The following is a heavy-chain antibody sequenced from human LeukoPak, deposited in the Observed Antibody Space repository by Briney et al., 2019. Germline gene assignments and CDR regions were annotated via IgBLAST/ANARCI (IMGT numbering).Heavy chain of an antibody. Sequence: SETLSLTCTVSGGSISSYYWSWIRQPPGKGLEWIGYIYYSGSTNYNPSLKSRVTISVDTSKNQFSLKLSSVTAADTAVYYCARHRAYSSGWYHYNWFDPWGQGTLVTVSS. CDR1: GGSISSYY. J-gene: IGHJ5*02. CDR2: IYYSGST. CDR3: ARHRAYSSGWYHYNWFDP. D-gene: IGHD6-19*01. V-gene: IGHV4-59*08.